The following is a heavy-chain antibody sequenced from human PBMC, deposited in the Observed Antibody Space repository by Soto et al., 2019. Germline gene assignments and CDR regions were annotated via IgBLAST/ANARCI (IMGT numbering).Heavy chain of an antibody. Sequence: PGGSLRLSCAASGFTFSSYAMSWVRQAPGKGLEWVSAISGSGGSTYYADSVKGRFTISRDNSKNTLYLQMNSLRAEDTAVYYCAKEGYCSSTSCYYYYYMDVWGKGTTVTVSS. CDR3: AKEGYCSSTSCYYYYYMDV. CDR1: GFTFSSYA. V-gene: IGHV3-23*01. D-gene: IGHD2-2*01. CDR2: ISGSGGST. J-gene: IGHJ6*03.